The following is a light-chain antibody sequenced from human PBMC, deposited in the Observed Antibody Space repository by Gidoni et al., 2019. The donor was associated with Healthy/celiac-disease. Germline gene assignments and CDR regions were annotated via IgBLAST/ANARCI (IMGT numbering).Light chain of an antibody. CDR1: QSISSW. CDR3: QQYNSYSRT. Sequence: DIQMTQSPSTLSASVGDRVTITCRASQSISSWLAWYQQQTGKAPKLLIYDASSLESGVPSRFRGSGSGTEFTLTISSLQPDDFATYYCQQYNSYSRTFGQGTKVEIK. J-gene: IGKJ1*01. CDR2: DAS. V-gene: IGKV1-5*01.